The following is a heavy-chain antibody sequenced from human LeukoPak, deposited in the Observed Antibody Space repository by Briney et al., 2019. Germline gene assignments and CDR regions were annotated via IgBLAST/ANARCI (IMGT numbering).Heavy chain of an antibody. CDR2: ISFHGSNT. V-gene: IGHV3-30*04. J-gene: IGHJ5*02. CDR3: ARGDPS. CDR1: GFTFGDYV. Sequence: GGSLRLSCAASGFTFGDYVMRWVRQAPGKGLEWVAVISFHGSNTHYADSVKGRFTISRDNSKNTLYLQMNSLRPEDTAVYCCARGDPSWGQGTLVTVSS.